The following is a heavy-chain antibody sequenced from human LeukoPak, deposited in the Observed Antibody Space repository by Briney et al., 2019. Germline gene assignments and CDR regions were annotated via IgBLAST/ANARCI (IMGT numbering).Heavy chain of an antibody. D-gene: IGHD6-13*01. CDR2: IIPILGIA. J-gene: IGHJ4*02. Sequence: SVKVSCKASGGTFSSCAISWVRQAPGQGLEWMGWIIPILGIANYAQKFQGRVTITADKSTSTAYMELSRLRSDDTAVYYCARGLPGYSSSWYDYWGQGTLVTVSS. CDR3: ARGLPGYSSSWYDY. V-gene: IGHV1-69*10. CDR1: GGTFSSCA.